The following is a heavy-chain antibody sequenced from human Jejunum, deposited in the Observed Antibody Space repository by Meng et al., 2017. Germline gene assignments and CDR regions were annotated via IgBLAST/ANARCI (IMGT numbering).Heavy chain of an antibody. J-gene: IGHJ4*02. CDR2: INPNSGDT. D-gene: IGHD2-2*01. CDR1: GYTFTGYY. Sequence: ASVKVSCQASGYTFTGYYIHWVRQAPGQGLEWMGWINPNSGDTNYAQNFQGRVTMTRDTSISTAYMELSRLRSDDTVLYYCATLCRQLPPFDYWGQGTLVTVSS. CDR3: ATLCRQLPPFDY. V-gene: IGHV1-2*02.